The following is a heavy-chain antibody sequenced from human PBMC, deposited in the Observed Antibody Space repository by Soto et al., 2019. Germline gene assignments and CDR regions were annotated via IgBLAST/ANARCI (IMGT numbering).Heavy chain of an antibody. Sequence: PSETLSLTCTVSGGSISSSSYYWGWIRQPPGKGLEWIGSIYYSGSTYYNPSLKSRVTISVDTSKNQFSLKLSSVTAADTAVYYCARHARPAYYDILTGYSLYYFDYWGQGTLVTVSS. CDR1: GGSISSSSYY. V-gene: IGHV4-39*01. CDR2: IYYSGST. CDR3: ARHARPAYYDILTGYSLYYFDY. D-gene: IGHD3-9*01. J-gene: IGHJ4*02.